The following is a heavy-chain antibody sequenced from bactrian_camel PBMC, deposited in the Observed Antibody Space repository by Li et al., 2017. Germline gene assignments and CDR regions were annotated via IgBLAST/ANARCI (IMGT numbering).Heavy chain of an antibody. D-gene: IGHD7*01. CDR3: AREGGGYPCDY. J-gene: IGHJ4*01. V-gene: IGHV3S1*01. CDR1: GFTFSIAC. CDR2: IDTGGSST. Sequence: HVQLVESGGGLVQPGGSLRLSCAASGFTFSIACMGWFRQAPGKERERVAHIDTGGSSTYVADSVEGRFIISRDSATNTLYLRLNSLKTEDTAMYYCAREGGGYPCDYWGQGTQVTVS.